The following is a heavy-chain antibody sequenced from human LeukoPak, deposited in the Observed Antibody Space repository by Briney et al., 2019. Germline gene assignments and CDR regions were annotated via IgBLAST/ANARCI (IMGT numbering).Heavy chain of an antibody. CDR1: GYTFTNYG. CDR3: ARGNHCGSTSCALDY. CDR2: ISTDNGNT. Sequence: SVKVSCKASGYTFTNYGIIWVRQAPGQGLEWMGWISTDNGNTNSVQKLQGRVTMTTDTSTTTAYMELRSLRSDDTAMYYCARGNHCGSTSCALDYWGQGTLVTVSS. J-gene: IGHJ4*02. V-gene: IGHV1-18*01. D-gene: IGHD2-2*01.